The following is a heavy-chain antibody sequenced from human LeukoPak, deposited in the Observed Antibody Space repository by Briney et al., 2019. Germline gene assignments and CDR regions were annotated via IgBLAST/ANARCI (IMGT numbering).Heavy chain of an antibody. Sequence: PSETLSLTCTVSGGSISSYYWSWIRQPPWKGLEWIGYIYYSGSTNYNPSLKSRVTISVDTSKNQFSLKLSSVTAADTAVYYCARRRSGSYFYYFDYWGQGTLVTVSS. J-gene: IGHJ4*02. CDR1: GGSISSYY. V-gene: IGHV4-59*08. CDR3: ARRRSGSYFYYFDY. D-gene: IGHD1-26*01. CDR2: IYYSGST.